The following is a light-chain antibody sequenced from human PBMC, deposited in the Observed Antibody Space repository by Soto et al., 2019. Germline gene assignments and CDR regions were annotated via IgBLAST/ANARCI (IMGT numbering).Light chain of an antibody. Sequence: DIQMTQSPSTLSASVGYRFTITCRASQSISGWVAWYQQKAGKVPTLLIYGASNLQPGVPSRFSGSGSGTEFTLSISSLQPDDVATYYCQHFNNYPWTFGQGTKVDIK. CDR3: QHFNNYPWT. CDR1: QSISGW. V-gene: IGKV1-5*01. CDR2: GAS. J-gene: IGKJ1*01.